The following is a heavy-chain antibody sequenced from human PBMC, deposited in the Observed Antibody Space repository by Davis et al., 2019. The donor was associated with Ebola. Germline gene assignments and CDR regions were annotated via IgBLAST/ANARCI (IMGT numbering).Heavy chain of an antibody. Sequence: MPSETLSLTCTVSGGSISSSSYYWGWIRQPPGKGLEWIGSIYYSGSTYYNPSLKSRVTISVDTSKNQFSLKLSSVTAADTAVYYCARVVAAMDVWGQGTTVTVSS. D-gene: IGHD6-13*01. CDR2: IYYSGST. J-gene: IGHJ6*02. CDR1: GGSISSSSYY. CDR3: ARVVAAMDV. V-gene: IGHV4-39*07.